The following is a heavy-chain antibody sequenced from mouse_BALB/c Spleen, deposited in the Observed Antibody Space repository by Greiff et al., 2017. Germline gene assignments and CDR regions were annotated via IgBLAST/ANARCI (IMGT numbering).Heavy chain of an antibody. CDR3: VRRDYYGSTWFAY. V-gene: IGHV10-1*02. D-gene: IGHD1-1*01. CDR1: GFTFNTYA. CDR2: IRSKSNNYAT. Sequence: EVQVVESGGGLVQPKGSLKLSCAASGFTFNTYAMNWVRQAPGKGLEWVARIRSKSNNYATYYADSVKDRFTISRDDSQSMLYLQMNNLKTEDTAMYYCVRRDYYGSTWFAYWGQGTLVTVSA. J-gene: IGHJ3*01.